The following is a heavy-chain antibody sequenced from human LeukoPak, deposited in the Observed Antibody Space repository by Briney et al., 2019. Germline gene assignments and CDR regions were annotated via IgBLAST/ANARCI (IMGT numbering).Heavy chain of an antibody. V-gene: IGHV3-48*03. Sequence: PGGSLRLSCAASGFTFSSYEMDWGGRAPGKGLEWVSYFSSSGSTIYYAGPLKGRFTISRDNAKNSLYLQMNSLRAEDTAVYYCASFVLLWFGEPRNGMDVWGKGTTVTVSS. D-gene: IGHD3-10*01. CDR2: FSSSGSTI. J-gene: IGHJ6*04. CDR3: ASFVLLWFGEPRNGMDV. CDR1: GFTFSSYE.